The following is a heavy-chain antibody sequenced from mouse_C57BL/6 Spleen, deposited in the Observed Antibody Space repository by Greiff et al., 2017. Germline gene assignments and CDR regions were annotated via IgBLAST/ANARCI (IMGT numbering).Heavy chain of an antibody. D-gene: IGHD2-5*01. J-gene: IGHJ3*01. CDR1: GFTFSSYG. V-gene: IGHV5-6*01. Sequence: EVKLVESGGDLVKPGGSLKLSCAASGFTFSSYGMSWVRQTPYTRLEWVATISSGGSYAYYPDRVNGRFPISRDTGKSTLELQMSSLKSEDTAMYYCASYSNLAWFAYWGKGNRVNVSA. CDR3: ASYSNLAWFAY. CDR2: ISSGGSYA.